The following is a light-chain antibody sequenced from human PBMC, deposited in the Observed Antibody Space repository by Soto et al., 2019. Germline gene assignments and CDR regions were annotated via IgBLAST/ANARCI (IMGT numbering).Light chain of an antibody. J-gene: IGKJ4*01. CDR1: QGIYSY. CDR3: QQLKSYPLT. CDR2: TAS. V-gene: IGKV1-9*01. Sequence: DLQLTQSPSFLSASVGDRVTITCRASQGIYSYLAWYQQQPGKAPKLLIYTASTLQSGVPSRFSGSGSGTEFALTISSLQPEDFATYYCQQLKSYPLTFGGGTKVEIK.